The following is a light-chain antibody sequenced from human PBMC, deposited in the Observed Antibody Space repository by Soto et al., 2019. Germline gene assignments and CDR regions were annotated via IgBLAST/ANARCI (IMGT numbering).Light chain of an antibody. CDR3: MQDLQTPFT. J-gene: IGKJ3*01. CDR1: QSLLHSNGYNY. CDR2: MGS. V-gene: IGKV2-28*01. Sequence: DIVMTQSPLSLPVTPGEPASISCRSSQSLLHSNGYNYLDWYLQKPGQSPQLLIYMGSNRASGVPDWFSGSGSGTDFTLETSRVEAEDVGVDYCMQDLQTPFTFGPGTKVDTK.